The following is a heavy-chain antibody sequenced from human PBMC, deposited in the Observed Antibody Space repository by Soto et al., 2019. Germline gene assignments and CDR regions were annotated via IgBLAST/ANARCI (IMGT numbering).Heavy chain of an antibody. J-gene: IGHJ5*02. Sequence: QVQLVQSGAEVKKPGASVKVSCKAPRYIFTAYFMHWVRQAPGQGLEWMGWINPNNGATHYGLSFQGRVTMTRDTSISTAYLDLSSLRSDDTAVYYCASHDPGARFDPWGQGTLVIVSS. CDR3: ASHDPGARFDP. CDR1: RYIFTAYF. V-gene: IGHV1-2*02. D-gene: IGHD1-1*01. CDR2: INPNNGAT.